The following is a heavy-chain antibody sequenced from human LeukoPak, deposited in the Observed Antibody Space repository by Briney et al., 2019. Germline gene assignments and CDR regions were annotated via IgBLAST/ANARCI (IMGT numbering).Heavy chain of an antibody. CDR2: INPSGGST. CDR1: GYTFTSYY. V-gene: IGHV1-46*01. Sequence: GASVKVSCKASGYTFTSYYMHWVRQAPGQGLEWMGIINPSGGSTSYAQKLQGGVTMTRDTSTSTVYMELSSLRSEDTAVYYCARVNLMTTVTTDYYYGLDVWGQGTTVTVSS. CDR3: ARVNLMTTVTTDYYYGLDV. J-gene: IGHJ6*02. D-gene: IGHD4-17*01.